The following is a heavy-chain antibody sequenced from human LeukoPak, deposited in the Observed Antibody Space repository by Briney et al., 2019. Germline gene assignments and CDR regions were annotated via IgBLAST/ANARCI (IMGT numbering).Heavy chain of an antibody. CDR3: ARRGFSSGWPLGYFQH. Sequence: SETLSLTCTVSGGSISSYYWSWIRQPPGKGLEWIGYIHYSGSTNYNPSLKSRVTISVDTSKNQFSLKLSSVTAADTAVYYCARRGFSSGWPLGYFQHWGQGTLVTVSS. CDR1: GGSISSYY. J-gene: IGHJ1*01. CDR2: IHYSGST. D-gene: IGHD6-19*01. V-gene: IGHV4-59*12.